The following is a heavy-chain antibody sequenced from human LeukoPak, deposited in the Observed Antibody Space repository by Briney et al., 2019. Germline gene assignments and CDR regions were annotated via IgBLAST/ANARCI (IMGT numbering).Heavy chain of an antibody. CDR1: GITFTSAW. V-gene: IGHV3-15*05. CDR3: TTDFSHFDFSSGYYSY. J-gene: IGHJ4*02. CDR2: IKSNLDGGTT. D-gene: IGHD3-3*01. Sequence: GGSLRLSCAASGITFTSAWMAWVCRAQGKGLEWVGRIKSNLDGGTTDFAAPVKGRFSISRDDLARTLYLQMNNLKADDTGVYYCTTDFSHFDFSSGYYSYWGQGSLVTVSS.